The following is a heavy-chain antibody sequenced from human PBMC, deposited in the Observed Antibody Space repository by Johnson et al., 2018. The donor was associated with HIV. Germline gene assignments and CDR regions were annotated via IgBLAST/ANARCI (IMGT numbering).Heavy chain of an antibody. CDR1: GFTFDDYG. Sequence: VQLVESGGGVVRPGGSLRLSCAASGFTFDDYGMSWVRQAPGQGLEWVRGIPWNGGRTVYADSVKGRLTISRDNAKNYLYLQMNSLRAEDTALYYCVRGGLGYQNFHDAFDMWGQGTMVTVSS. J-gene: IGHJ3*02. CDR3: VRGGLGYQNFHDAFDM. D-gene: IGHD2-2*01. CDR2: IPWNGGRT. V-gene: IGHV3-20*04.